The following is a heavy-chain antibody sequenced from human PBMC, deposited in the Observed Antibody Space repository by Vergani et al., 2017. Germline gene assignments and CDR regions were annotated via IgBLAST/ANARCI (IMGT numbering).Heavy chain of an antibody. CDR3: ALMGVVTANHWWYFDL. CDR1: GGSFSGYY. CDR2: ISGSGGST. Sequence: VQLQQWGAGLLKPSETLSLTCAVYGGSFSGYYWSWIRQPPGKGLEWVSAISGSGGSTYYADSVKGRFTISRDNSKNTLYLQMNSLRAEDTAVYYCALMGVVTANHWWYFDLWGRGTLVTVSS. V-gene: IGHV3-23*01. D-gene: IGHD2-21*02. J-gene: IGHJ2*01.